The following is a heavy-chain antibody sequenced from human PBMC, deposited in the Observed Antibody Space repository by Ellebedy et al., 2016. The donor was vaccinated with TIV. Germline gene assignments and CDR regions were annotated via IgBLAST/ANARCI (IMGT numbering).Heavy chain of an antibody. D-gene: IGHD6-13*01. J-gene: IGHJ4*02. V-gene: IGHV3-23*01. CDR1: GFTFSSYA. Sequence: PGGSLRLSCAASGFTFSSYAMSWVRQAPGKGLEWVSAISGSGGSTYYADSVKGRFTISRDNSKNTLYLQMNSLRAEDTAVYYCAKDFYPLHTAAGLDDWGQGTLVTVSS. CDR3: AKDFYPLHTAAGLDD. CDR2: ISGSGGST.